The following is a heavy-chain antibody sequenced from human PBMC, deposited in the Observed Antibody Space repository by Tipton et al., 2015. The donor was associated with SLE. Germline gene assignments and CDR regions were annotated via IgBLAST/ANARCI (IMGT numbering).Heavy chain of an antibody. CDR3: AKSVWEGFCTSTSCHPNWFDP. V-gene: IGHV3-7*01. Sequence: SLRLSCAASGFTFSDHYMDWVRQAPGKGLEWVANLKEDGSVKYYVDSVKGRFIISRDNAKNSLFLQMNSLRAEDTAVYYCAKSVWEGFCTSTSCHPNWFDPWGQGVLAIVSS. D-gene: IGHD2-2*01. J-gene: IGHJ5*02. CDR1: GFTFSDHY. CDR2: LKEDGSVK.